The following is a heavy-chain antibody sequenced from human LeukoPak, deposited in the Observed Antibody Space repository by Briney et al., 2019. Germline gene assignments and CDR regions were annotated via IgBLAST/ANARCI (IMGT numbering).Heavy chain of an antibody. CDR1: GFTFSSYA. J-gene: IGHJ4*02. CDR2: ISGSGGST. Sequence: GGSLRLSCAASGFTFSSYAMSWVRQAPGKGLEWVSAISGSGGSTYYADSVKGRFTISRDNSKNTLYLQMNSLRAEDTAVHYCAKDRLGVSSLPDYWGQGTLVTVSS. D-gene: IGHD2-8*01. V-gene: IGHV3-23*01. CDR3: AKDRLGVSSLPDY.